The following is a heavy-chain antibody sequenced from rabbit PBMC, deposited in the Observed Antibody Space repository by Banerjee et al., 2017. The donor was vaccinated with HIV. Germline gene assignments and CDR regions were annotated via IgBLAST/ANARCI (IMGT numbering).Heavy chain of an antibody. V-gene: IGHV1S45*01. CDR2: IYAGGSGST. CDR3: ARGEYSYRWITRLDL. Sequence: QEQLEESGGDLVKPEGSLTLTCTASGFSFSVGCWICWVRQAPGKGLEWLACIYAGGSGSTYYASWAKGRFTISKTSSTTVTLQMTSLTAADTATYLCARGEYSYRWITRLDLWGQGTRSPS. D-gene: IGHD6-1*01. J-gene: IGHJ3*01. CDR1: GFSFSVGCW.